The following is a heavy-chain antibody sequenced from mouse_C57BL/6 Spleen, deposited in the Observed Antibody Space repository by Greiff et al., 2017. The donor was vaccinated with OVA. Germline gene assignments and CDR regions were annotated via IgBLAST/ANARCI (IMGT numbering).Heavy chain of an antibody. CDR1: GYTFTDYN. V-gene: IGHV1-18*01. J-gene: IGHJ3*01. D-gene: IGHD2-5*01. Sequence: EVQLQQSGPELVKPGASVKIPCKASGYTFTDYNMDWVKQSHGKSLEWIGDINPNNGGTIYNQKFKGQATLTVDKSSSTAYMALRSLTSEDTAVYYCARGYYSNSAWFAYWGQGTLVTVSA. CDR2: INPNNGGT. CDR3: ARGYYSNSAWFAY.